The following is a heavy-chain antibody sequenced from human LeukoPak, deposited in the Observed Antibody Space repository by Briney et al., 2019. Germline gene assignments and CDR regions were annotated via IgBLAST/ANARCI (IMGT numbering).Heavy chain of an antibody. J-gene: IGHJ4*02. V-gene: IGHV3-30*02. D-gene: IGHD1-7*01. CDR3: AKVRVVFNWNYAYYFDY. CDR2: IRYDGSNK. Sequence: GGSLRLSCAASGFTFKNYGMLWVRQAPGKGPEWVAFIRYDGSNKYYADSVKGRFTISRDNSKNTLYLQMNSLRPEDTAVYYCAKVRVVFNWNYAYYFDYWGQGTLVTVSS. CDR1: GFTFKNYG.